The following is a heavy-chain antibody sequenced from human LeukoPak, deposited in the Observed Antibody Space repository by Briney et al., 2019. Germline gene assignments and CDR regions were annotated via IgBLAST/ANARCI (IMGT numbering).Heavy chain of an antibody. CDR2: IIPIFGTA. Sequence: ASVKVSCKASGGTFSSYAISWVRQAPGQGLEWMGGIIPIFGTANYAQKFQGRVTITADESTSTAYMELCSLRSEDTAVYYCARDPQPGIAAAGNFDYWGQGTLVTVSS. V-gene: IGHV1-69*01. D-gene: IGHD6-13*01. J-gene: IGHJ4*02. CDR1: GGTFSSYA. CDR3: ARDPQPGIAAAGNFDY.